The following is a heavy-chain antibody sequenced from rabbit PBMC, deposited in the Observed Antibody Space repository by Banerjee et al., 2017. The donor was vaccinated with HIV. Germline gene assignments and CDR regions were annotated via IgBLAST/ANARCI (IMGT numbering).Heavy chain of an antibody. CDR3: ARHLDGGGYDYYFNL. Sequence: QEQLEESGGDLVKPEGSLTLTCTASGFSFSSSYYMCWVRQAPGKGLEWIGCIYAGSTDTTYYASWAKGRFTISKTSSTTVTLQMTRLTAADTATYFCARHLDGGGYDYYFNLWGPGTLVTVS. CDR1: GFSFSSSYY. CDR2: IYAGSTDTT. V-gene: IGHV1S45*01. J-gene: IGHJ4*01. D-gene: IGHD6-1*01.